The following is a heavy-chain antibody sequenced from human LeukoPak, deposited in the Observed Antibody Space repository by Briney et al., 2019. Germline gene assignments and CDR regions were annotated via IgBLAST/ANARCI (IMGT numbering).Heavy chain of an antibody. V-gene: IGHV3-30*18. D-gene: IGHD2-21*01. J-gene: IGHJ4*02. Sequence: PGGSLRLSCAASGFTFNSYGMHWVRQAPGKGLEWVTLISYDGSNKYYGDSVKGRFTISRDNSKNTLYLQMNSLRAEDAAVYFCAKAPVTSCRGAYCYPFDSWGQGTLVTVSS. CDR1: GFTFNSYG. CDR2: ISYDGSNK. CDR3: AKAPVTSCRGAYCYPFDS.